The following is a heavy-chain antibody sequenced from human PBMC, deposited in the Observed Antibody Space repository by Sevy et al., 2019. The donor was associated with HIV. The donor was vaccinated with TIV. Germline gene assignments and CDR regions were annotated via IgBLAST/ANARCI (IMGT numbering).Heavy chain of an antibody. Sequence: GGSLRLSCAASGFNFSSYGMHWVRHAPGKGLEWVAVISYDGSSKYYADSVKGRFTISRDNSKNTVYLQINRLRAEDTAVYYCAKESGSYYDFWSGHDAFAIWGQGTMVTVSS. J-gene: IGHJ3*02. D-gene: IGHD3-3*01. CDR1: GFNFSSYG. V-gene: IGHV3-30*18. CDR2: ISYDGSSK. CDR3: AKESGSYYDFWSGHDAFAI.